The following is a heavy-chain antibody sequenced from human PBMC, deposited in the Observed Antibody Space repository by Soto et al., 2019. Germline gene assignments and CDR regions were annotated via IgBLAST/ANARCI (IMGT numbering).Heavy chain of an antibody. D-gene: IGHD6-13*01. Sequence: ASVKVSCKASGYTFTSYYMHWVRQAPGQGLEWMGIINPSGGSTSYAQKFQGRVTMTRDTSTSTVYMELSSLRSGDTAVYYCARDTYSSSWLNYYYYGMDVWGQGTTVTVSS. J-gene: IGHJ6*02. V-gene: IGHV1-46*01. CDR2: INPSGGST. CDR1: GYTFTSYY. CDR3: ARDTYSSSWLNYYYYGMDV.